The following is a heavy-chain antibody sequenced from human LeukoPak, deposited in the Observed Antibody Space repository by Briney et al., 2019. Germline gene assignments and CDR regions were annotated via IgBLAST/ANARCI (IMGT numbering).Heavy chain of an antibody. J-gene: IGHJ4*02. V-gene: IGHV3-20*04. D-gene: IGHD3-9*01. Sequence: PGGSLRLSCAASGFTFDDYGMGWVRQAPGKGLGWVSGVKWNGGSTGYADSVKGRFTISRDNAKNSLYLQMNSLRAEDTALYYCARALHDIFTGYYPNYFDYWGQGTLVTVSS. CDR3: ARALHDIFTGYYPNYFDY. CDR1: GFTFDDYG. CDR2: VKWNGGST.